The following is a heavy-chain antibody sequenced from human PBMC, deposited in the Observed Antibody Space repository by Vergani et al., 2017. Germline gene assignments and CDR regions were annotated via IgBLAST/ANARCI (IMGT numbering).Heavy chain of an antibody. CDR2: ISYDGSNK. D-gene: IGHD1-26*01. CDR3: AKDRLSRGGTFDP. Sequence: QVQLVESGGGVVQPGRSLRLSCAASGFTFSSYGMHWVRQAPGKGLEWVAVISYDGSNKDYADSVKGRFTISRDNSKNTLYLQMNSLRAEDTAVYYCAKDRLSRGGTFDPWGQGTLVTVSS. CDR1: GFTFSSYG. J-gene: IGHJ5*02. V-gene: IGHV3-30*18.